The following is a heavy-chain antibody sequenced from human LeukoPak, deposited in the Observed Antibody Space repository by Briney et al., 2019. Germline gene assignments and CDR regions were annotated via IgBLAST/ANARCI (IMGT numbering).Heavy chain of an antibody. CDR2: INPSGGST. V-gene: IGHV1-46*01. Sequence: ASVKVSCKASGYTFTSYYMHWVRQAPGQGLEWMGIINPSGGSTSCAQKFQGRVTMTRDTSTSTVYMELSSLRSEDTAVYYCARERFTMVRGVMGWFDPWGQGTLVTVSS. J-gene: IGHJ5*02. D-gene: IGHD3-10*01. CDR3: ARERFTMVRGVMGWFDP. CDR1: GYTFTSYY.